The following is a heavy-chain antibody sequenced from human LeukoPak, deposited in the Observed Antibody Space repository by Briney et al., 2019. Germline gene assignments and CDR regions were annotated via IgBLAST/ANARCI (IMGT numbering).Heavy chain of an antibody. J-gene: IGHJ4*02. CDR2: ISDTGNT. CDR3: AKAPVTTCRGAFCYPFDY. Sequence: GGSLSLSCAPSGFTLISYAMSWVRQAPGKGLDGVSAISDTGNTYHADSVKGRFTISRDSSKNTLFLQMNRLRPEDAAVYYCAKAPVTTCRGAFCYPFDYWGLGTLVTVSS. CDR1: GFTLISYA. D-gene: IGHD2-15*01. V-gene: IGHV3-23*01.